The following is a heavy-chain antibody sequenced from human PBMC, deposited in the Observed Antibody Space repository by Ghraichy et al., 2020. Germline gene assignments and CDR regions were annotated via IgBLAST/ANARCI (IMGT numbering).Heavy chain of an antibody. CDR1: GGTFSSYA. J-gene: IGHJ5*02. CDR2: IIPILGIA. D-gene: IGHD2-2*01. V-gene: IGHV1-69*04. Sequence: SVKVSCKASGGTFSSYAISWVRQAPGQGLEWMGRIIPILGIANYAQKFQGRVTITADKSTSTAYMELSSLRSEDTAVYYCARAPASYQLPVNWFDPWGQGTLVTVSS. CDR3: ARAPASYQLPVNWFDP.